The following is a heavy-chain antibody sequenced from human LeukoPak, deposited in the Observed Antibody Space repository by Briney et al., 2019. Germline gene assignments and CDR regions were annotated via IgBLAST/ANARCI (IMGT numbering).Heavy chain of an antibody. Sequence: GGSLRLSCAASGFTVSSNYMSWVRQAPGKGLEWVAVISYDGSNKYYADSVKGRFTISRDNSKNTLYLQMNSLRAEDTAVYYCARAGIALDYWGQGTLVTVSS. J-gene: IGHJ4*02. CDR3: ARAGIALDY. D-gene: IGHD6-13*01. CDR1: GFTVSSNY. V-gene: IGHV3-30-3*01. CDR2: ISYDGSNK.